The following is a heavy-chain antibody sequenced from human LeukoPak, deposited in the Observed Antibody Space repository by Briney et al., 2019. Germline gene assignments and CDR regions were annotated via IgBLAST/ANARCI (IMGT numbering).Heavy chain of an antibody. CDR3: ARDQGSGWYSGAFDI. CDR2: ISSSSSSYI. V-gene: IGHV3-21*01. Sequence: GGSLRLSCAASGFTFSSYGMSWVRQAPGKGLEWVSSISSSSSSYIYYADSVKGRFTISRDNAKNSLYLQMNSLGAEDTAVYYCARDQGSGWYSGAFDIWGQGTMVTVSS. J-gene: IGHJ3*02. CDR1: GFTFSSYG. D-gene: IGHD6-19*01.